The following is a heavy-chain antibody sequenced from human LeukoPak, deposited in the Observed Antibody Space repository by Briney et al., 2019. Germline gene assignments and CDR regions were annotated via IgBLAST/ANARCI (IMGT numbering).Heavy chain of an antibody. V-gene: IGHV3-30*02. J-gene: IGHJ4*02. CDR1: GFTLSSYG. Sequence: SGGSLRLSCAASGFTLSSYGMHWVRQAPGKGLDWVAFIRYDGSNKYYAASVKGRFTISRDNSKNTLYLQMNSLRAEDTAVYYCAKDFLGYCSSTSCSYFDYWGQGTLVTVSS. CDR2: IRYDGSNK. CDR3: AKDFLGYCSSTSCSYFDY. D-gene: IGHD2-2*01.